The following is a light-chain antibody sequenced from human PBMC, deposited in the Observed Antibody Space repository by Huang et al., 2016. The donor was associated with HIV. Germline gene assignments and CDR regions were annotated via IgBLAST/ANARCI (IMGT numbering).Light chain of an antibody. CDR1: QTITTY. CDR2: ATS. J-gene: IGKJ4*01. Sequence: DIQLTQSPSSLSASVGDRVGITCRASQTITTYLSWYQHKPGKAPKLLVFATSSLQTGVPSRFRGSGSGTDFTLTINSLQPEDFATYYCQHSYSNPRLTFGGGTKVEI. V-gene: IGKV1-39*01. CDR3: QHSYSNPRLT.